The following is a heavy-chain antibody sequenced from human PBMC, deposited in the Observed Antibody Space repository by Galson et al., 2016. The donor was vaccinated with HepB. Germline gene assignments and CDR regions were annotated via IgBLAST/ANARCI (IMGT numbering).Heavy chain of an antibody. V-gene: IGHV3-13*01. CDR3: ARGGGFPSYYYYGMDV. CDR1: GFTFNTYD. J-gene: IGHJ6*02. CDR2: IGTAGDT. Sequence: SLRLSCAASGFTFNTYDMHWVRQPTGKGLECVSAIGTAGDTYYPGSVKGRFNISRENAKNSLYLQMNSLRAGDTAVYYCARGGGFPSYYYYGMDVWGQGTTVTVSS. D-gene: IGHD3-16*01.